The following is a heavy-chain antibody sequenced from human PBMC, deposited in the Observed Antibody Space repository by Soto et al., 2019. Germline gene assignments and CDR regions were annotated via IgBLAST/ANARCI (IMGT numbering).Heavy chain of an antibody. D-gene: IGHD4-17*01. J-gene: IGHJ4*02. V-gene: IGHV4-31*03. CDR1: GGSISSGGYY. CDR3: AASGTVTTTDSIY. CDR2: IYYSGST. Sequence: QVQLQESGPGLVKPSQTLSLTCTDSGGSISSGGYYWSWIRQHPGKGLEWIGYIYYSGSTYYNPSLKSRVTISVDTSKNQFCLKLSSVTAADTAVYYCAASGTVTTTDSIYWGQGTLVNVSS.